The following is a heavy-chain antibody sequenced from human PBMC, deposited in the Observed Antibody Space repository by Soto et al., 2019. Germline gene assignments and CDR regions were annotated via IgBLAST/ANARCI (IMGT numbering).Heavy chain of an antibody. D-gene: IGHD3-3*01. CDR2: ISYDGSNK. Sequence: LCSAAEGGTTGDHAGRWVRQDQGEGLEWVAVISYDGSNKYYADSVKGRFTISRDNSKNTLYLQMNSLRAEDTAVYYCARVSFTTIVGVVIQNWFASLGKRTLVTVSS. J-gene: IGHJ5*01. CDR1: GGTTGDHA. V-gene: IGHV3-30-3*01. CDR3: ARVSFTTIVGVVIQNWFAS.